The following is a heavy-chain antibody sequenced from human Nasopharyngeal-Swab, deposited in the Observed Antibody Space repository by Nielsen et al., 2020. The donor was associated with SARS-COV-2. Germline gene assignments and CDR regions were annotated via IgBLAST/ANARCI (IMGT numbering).Heavy chain of an antibody. Sequence: GESLKIPCAPSGFTFSDYWMHWVRQAPGKGLVWVSRINPAGSTTDYEDSVRGRFTISRDNAKNTLYLQMNSLTVEDSAVYFCTRAGSYRFDYWGQGTLVTVSS. V-gene: IGHV3-74*01. J-gene: IGHJ4*02. CDR2: INPAGSTT. D-gene: IGHD1-26*01. CDR3: TRAGSYRFDY. CDR1: GFTFSDYW.